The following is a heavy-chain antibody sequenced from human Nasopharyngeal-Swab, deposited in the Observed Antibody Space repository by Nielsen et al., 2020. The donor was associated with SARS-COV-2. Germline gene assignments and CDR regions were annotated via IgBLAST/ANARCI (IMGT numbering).Heavy chain of an antibody. CDR1: GFTFSSYE. Sequence: GESLKISCAASGFTFSSYEMNWVRQAPGKGLEWVSYISSSSSTIYYADSVKGRFTISRDNAKNSLYLQMNSLRAEDTAVYYCARLELRGHYYYYMDVWGKGTTVTVSS. V-gene: IGHV3-48*03. D-gene: IGHD1-7*01. J-gene: IGHJ6*03. CDR3: ARLELRGHYYYYMDV. CDR2: ISSSSSTI.